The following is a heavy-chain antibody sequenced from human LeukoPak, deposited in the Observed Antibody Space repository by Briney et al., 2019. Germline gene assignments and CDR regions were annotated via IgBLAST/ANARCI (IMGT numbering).Heavy chain of an antibody. CDR1: GFTFSSYW. Sequence: GGSLRLSCAASGFTFSSYWMSWVRQAPGKGLEWVANIKQDGSEKYYVDSVKGRFTISRDNSKNTLYLQMNSLRAEDTAVYYCAKDLGWLVPGGNWGQGTLVTVSS. D-gene: IGHD6-19*01. CDR2: IKQDGSEK. CDR3: AKDLGWLVPGGN. V-gene: IGHV3-7*03. J-gene: IGHJ4*02.